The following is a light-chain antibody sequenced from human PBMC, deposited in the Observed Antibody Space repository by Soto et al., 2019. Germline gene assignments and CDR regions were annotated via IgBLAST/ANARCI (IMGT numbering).Light chain of an antibody. CDR1: QSVSSSY. Sequence: EIVLTQSPGTLSLSPGQRAPLSCRASQSVSSSYLAWYQQKPGQAPRLLIYGASSRATGIPDRFSGSGSGPDVTLTISRLEPEDFAVYYCQQYGSSPTFGPGTGVGIK. CDR3: QQYGSSPT. CDR2: GAS. V-gene: IGKV3-20*01. J-gene: IGKJ3*01.